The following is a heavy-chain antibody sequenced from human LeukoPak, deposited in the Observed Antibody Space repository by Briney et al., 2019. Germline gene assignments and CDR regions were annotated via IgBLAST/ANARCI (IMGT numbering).Heavy chain of an antibody. CDR3: ARNTIFGVRRVYHYYGMDV. J-gene: IGHJ6*02. CDR2: IIPIFGTA. Sequence: GASVNVSCKASGGTFSSYAISWVRQAPGQGLEWMGGIIPIFGTANYAQKFQGRVTITADESTSTAYMELSSLRSEDTAVYYCARNTIFGVRRVYHYYGMDVWGQGTTVTVSS. V-gene: IGHV1-69*13. D-gene: IGHD3-3*01. CDR1: GGTFSSYA.